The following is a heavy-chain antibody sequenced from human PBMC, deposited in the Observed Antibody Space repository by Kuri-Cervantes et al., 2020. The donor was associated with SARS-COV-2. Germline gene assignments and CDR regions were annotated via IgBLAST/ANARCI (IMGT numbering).Heavy chain of an antibody. V-gene: IGHV3-30*04. CDR2: ISFDGHSK. Sequence: GGSLRLSCAASGFTFSNYPIHWVRQAPGKGLDWVALISFDGHSKYYADSVKGRFTISRDNSKNTLYLQMNSLKTKDTAVYYCTRAGDRYYYYYYYMDVWGKGTTVTVSS. CDR1: GFTFSNYP. CDR3: TRAGDRYYYYYYYMDV. D-gene: IGHD2-21*02. J-gene: IGHJ6*03.